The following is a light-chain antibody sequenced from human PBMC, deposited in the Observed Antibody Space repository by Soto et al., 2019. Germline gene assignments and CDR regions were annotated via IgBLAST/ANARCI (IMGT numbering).Light chain of an antibody. V-gene: IGKV4-1*01. CDR1: QSVLYSSNNKNY. CDR2: EVN. Sequence: DIVMTQSPDSLAVSLGERATINCKSSQSVLYSSNNKNYLAWYQQPPGTAPKLIMYEVNTRPSGVPDRFSGSKSGSTASLTISGLQAEDEADYYCSLYISGSTYVFGTGTKVDIK. CDR3: SLYISGSTYV. J-gene: IGKJ3*01.